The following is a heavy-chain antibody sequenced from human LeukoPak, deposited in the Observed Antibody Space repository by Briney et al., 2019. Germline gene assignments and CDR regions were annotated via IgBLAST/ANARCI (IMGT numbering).Heavy chain of an antibody. V-gene: IGHV4-59*01. CDR3: ARVTYDFWLGPPYYYYYMDV. CDR1: GGSISSYY. Sequence: PSETLSLTCTVSGGSISSYYWSWIRQPPGKGLEWIACIYYSGNTNYNPSLKSRVTISVDTSKNQFSLKLSSVTAADTAVYYCARVTYDFWLGPPYYYYYMDVWGKGTTVTVSS. D-gene: IGHD3-3*01. J-gene: IGHJ6*03. CDR2: IYYSGNT.